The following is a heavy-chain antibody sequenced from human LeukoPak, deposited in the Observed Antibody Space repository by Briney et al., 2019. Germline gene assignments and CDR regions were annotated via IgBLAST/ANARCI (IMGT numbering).Heavy chain of an antibody. CDR3: ARVLTGYSPYDAFDI. Sequence: GGSLRLSCAASGFTVSTNYMTWVRQAPGKGLEWVPVIYSGGSTYYADSVKGRFTISRDNSKNTLYLQMNSLGVEDTAVYYCARVLTGYSPYDAFDIWGQGTMVTVSS. D-gene: IGHD3-9*01. J-gene: IGHJ3*02. V-gene: IGHV3-66*01. CDR1: GFTVSTNY. CDR2: IYSGGST.